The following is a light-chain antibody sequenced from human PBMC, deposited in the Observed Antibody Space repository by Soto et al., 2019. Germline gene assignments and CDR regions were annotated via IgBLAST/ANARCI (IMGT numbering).Light chain of an antibody. V-gene: IGLV4-69*01. J-gene: IGLJ2*01. CDR1: SGHSSYA. CDR3: QTWGPCVV. CDR2: LNSDGSH. Sequence: QSVLTQSPSASASLGASVKLTCTLSSGHSSYAIAWHQQQPEKGPRYLMKLNSDGSHSKGDGIPDRFSGSSSGAERYLTISSLQSEDEADYYCQTWGPCVVFGGGTKLTVL.